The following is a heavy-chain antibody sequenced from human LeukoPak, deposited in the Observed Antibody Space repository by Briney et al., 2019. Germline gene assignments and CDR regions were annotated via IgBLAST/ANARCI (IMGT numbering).Heavy chain of an antibody. D-gene: IGHD6-19*01. CDR3: AKDLRYSSGY. CDR2: ISYDGSNK. CDR1: GFTFSSYG. J-gene: IGHJ4*02. V-gene: IGHV3-30*18. Sequence: PGRSLRLSCAASGFTFSSYGMHWVRQAPGKGLEWVAVISYDGSNKYYADSVKGRFTISRDNSKNTLYLQMNSLRAEDTAVYYCAKDLRYSSGYWGQGTLVTVSS.